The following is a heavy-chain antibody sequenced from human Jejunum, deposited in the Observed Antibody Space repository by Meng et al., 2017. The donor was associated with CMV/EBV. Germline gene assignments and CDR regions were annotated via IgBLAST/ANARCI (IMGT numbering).Heavy chain of an antibody. CDR1: GDSISSDIW. J-gene: IGHJ4*02. V-gene: IGHV4-4*02. CDR2: VYHRGDT. CDR3: GRDQGRELINH. Sequence: QGQLQESGPGLVKPSGTLPLTCTVSGDSISSDIWWSWVRPPPGKGLEWIGEVYHRGDTNYNPSLKSRVDISVDKSKNQFYLSLFSVTAADTAVYYCGRDQGRELINHWGQGTLVTVSS. D-gene: IGHD1-7*01.